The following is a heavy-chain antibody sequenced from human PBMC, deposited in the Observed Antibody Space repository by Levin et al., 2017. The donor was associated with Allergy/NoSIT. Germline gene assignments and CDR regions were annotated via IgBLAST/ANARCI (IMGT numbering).Heavy chain of an antibody. D-gene: IGHD3-9*01. CDR3: VRAQTGYVSPFEF. CDR2: IYYSGET. Sequence: SETLSLTCSVSGGSTRLGGYYWGWIRQHPVKGLEWLGYIYYSGETFYNPSVESRLVISHETSENQFSLKLTSLTAADTAVYYCVRAQTGYVSPFEFWGPGTLVTVSS. V-gene: IGHV4-31*03. CDR1: GGSTRLGGYY. J-gene: IGHJ4*02.